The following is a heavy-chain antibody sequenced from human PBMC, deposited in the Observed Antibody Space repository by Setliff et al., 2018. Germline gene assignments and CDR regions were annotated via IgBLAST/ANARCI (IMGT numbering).Heavy chain of an antibody. V-gene: IGHV4-30-4*08. Sequence: SETLSLTCTVSGGSITSGDYYWNWIRQPPGKGLEWIGYIYYSGSAFYNPSLKSRGNISIDTSKNQFSLRLSSVTAADTAVYYCARTLFRELFPLDSWGQGTLVPSPQ. J-gene: IGHJ4*02. D-gene: IGHD3-10*02. CDR3: ARTLFRELFPLDS. CDR2: IYYSGSA. CDR1: GGSITSGDYY.